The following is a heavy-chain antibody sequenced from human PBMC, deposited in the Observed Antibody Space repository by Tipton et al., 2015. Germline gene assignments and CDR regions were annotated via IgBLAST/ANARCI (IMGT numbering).Heavy chain of an antibody. Sequence: SLRLSCAASNFTFSNAWMNWVRQAPGKGLEWVGRIKSKSEGGTTDYAAPVRGRFTISRDDSKNTTYLQMNSLKTEDSAVYYCTKDLPDDYIDFSLWERFIDAFDIWGQGTVVTGSS. CDR2: IKSKSEGGTT. V-gene: IGHV3-15*07. CDR1: NFTFSNAW. D-gene: IGHD5-12*01. CDR3: TKDLPDDYIDFSLWERFIDAFDI. J-gene: IGHJ3*02.